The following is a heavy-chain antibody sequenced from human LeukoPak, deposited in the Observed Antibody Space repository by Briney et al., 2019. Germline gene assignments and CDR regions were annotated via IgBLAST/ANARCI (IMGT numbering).Heavy chain of an antibody. J-gene: IGHJ6*02. D-gene: IGHD3-10*01. CDR1: GDSISNSAYY. CDR3: ARKTPGTSVDV. Sequence: SETLSLTCTVSGDSISNSAYYWVWIRQPPGKGLEWIGTMTNTGNTYSNPSLKSRVTISIDTSKTQISLKLTSVTAADTAVFYCARKTPGTSVDVWGQGTPVTVSS. CDR2: MTNTGNT. V-gene: IGHV4-39*01.